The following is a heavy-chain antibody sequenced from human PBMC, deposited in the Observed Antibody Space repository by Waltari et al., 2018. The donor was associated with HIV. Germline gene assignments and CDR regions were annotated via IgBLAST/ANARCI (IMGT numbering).Heavy chain of an antibody. V-gene: IGHV4-34*01. CDR2: INHSGST. CDR3: ARASGNSGGSCYSYLIGRGCDFDY. J-gene: IGHJ4*02. Sequence: QVQLQQWGAGLLKPSETLSLTCAVYGGSFSGYYWSWIRQPPGKGLEWIGEINHSGSTNYNPSLKSRVTISVDTSKNQFSLKLSSVTAADTAVYYCARASGNSGGSCYSYLIGRGCDFDYWGQGTLVIVSS. D-gene: IGHD2-15*01. CDR1: GGSFSGYY.